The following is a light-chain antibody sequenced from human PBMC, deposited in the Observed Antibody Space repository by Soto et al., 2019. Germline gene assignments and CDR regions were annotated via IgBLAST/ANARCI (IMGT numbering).Light chain of an antibody. CDR3: QQYNNGPPLYT. CDR1: ESVTNK. V-gene: IGKV3-15*01. CDR2: GAS. J-gene: IGKJ2*01. Sequence: ETVMTQSPATLSVSPGEGATLSCRASESVTNKLAWYQQKPGQAPRLLIYGASTRATDIPARFSGSGSGTEFTLTISSLQSEDFAVYYCQQYNNGPPLYTFGQGTKLEIK.